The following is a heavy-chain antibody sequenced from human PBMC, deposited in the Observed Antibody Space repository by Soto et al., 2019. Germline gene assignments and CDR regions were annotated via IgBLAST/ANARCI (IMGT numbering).Heavy chain of an antibody. CDR2: IYWDHDK. D-gene: IGHD3-10*01. Sequence: QVTLKESVPTLVKPTQTLTLTCTFSWFSVSTSGVGGGWIRQPPGKALEWLALIYWDHDKRYSPSLKSRLTIILDTLKNQVVLTMTNLDPVDTATYDCAHSSSGRNFNWFDHWCQGTLVTVSS. V-gene: IGHV2-5*02. CDR1: WFSVSTSGVG. CDR3: AHSSSGRNFNWFDH. J-gene: IGHJ5*02.